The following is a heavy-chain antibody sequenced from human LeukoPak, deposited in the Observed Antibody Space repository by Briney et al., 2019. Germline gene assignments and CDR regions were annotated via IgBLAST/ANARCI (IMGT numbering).Heavy chain of an antibody. CDR2: IRYDGSNK. Sequence: GGSLRLSCAASGFTFSSYGMRWVRQAPGKGLEWVAFIRYDGSNKYYADSVKGRFTISRDNSKNTLYLQMNSLRAEDTAVYYCAKDAAVAGMDPDAFDIWGQGTIVTVSS. D-gene: IGHD6-19*01. J-gene: IGHJ3*02. CDR1: GFTFSSYG. V-gene: IGHV3-30*02. CDR3: AKDAAVAGMDPDAFDI.